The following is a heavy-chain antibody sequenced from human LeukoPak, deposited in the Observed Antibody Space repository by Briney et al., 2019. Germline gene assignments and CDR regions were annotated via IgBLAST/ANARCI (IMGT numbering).Heavy chain of an antibody. CDR3: AKKKVDVMGNQYYYYYGLDV. D-gene: IGHD3-16*01. V-gene: IGHV4-59*12. J-gene: IGHJ6*02. Sequence: SETLSLTCTVSGGSISNYYWSWVRQPPGKGLEWIAYISYGGVTNYNPSLNGRATISVDTSKNQLSLKLSSVAAADTAVYYCAKKKVDVMGNQYYYYYGLDVWGQGTTVTVSS. CDR1: GGSISNYY. CDR2: ISYGGVT.